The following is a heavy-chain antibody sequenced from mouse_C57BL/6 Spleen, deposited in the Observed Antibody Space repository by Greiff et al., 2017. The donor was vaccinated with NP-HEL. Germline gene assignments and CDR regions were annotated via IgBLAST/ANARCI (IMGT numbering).Heavy chain of an antibody. CDR2: IDPEDGDT. Sequence: VQLKESGAELVRPGASVKLSCTASGFNIKDYYMHWVKQRPEQGLEWIGRIDPEDGDTEYAPKFPGKATMTAVTSSNTAYLQLSSLTSEDTAVYYCTTSYYYGSSYFFDYWGQGTTLTVSS. D-gene: IGHD1-1*01. V-gene: IGHV14-1*01. CDR3: TTSYYYGSSYFFDY. J-gene: IGHJ2*01. CDR1: GFNIKDYY.